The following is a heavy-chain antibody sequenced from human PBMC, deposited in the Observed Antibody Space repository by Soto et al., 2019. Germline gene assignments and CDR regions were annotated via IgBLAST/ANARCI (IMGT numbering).Heavy chain of an antibody. CDR2: ISAYNGNT. V-gene: IGHV1-18*01. CDR3: ARDVPIYYDSSAQGPYNWFDP. Sequence: ASVKVSCKASGYTFTSYGISWVRQAPGQGLEWMGWISAYNGNTNYVQKLQGRVTMTTDTSTSTAYMELRSLRSDDTAVYYCARDVPIYYDSSAQGPYNWFDPWGQGTLVTVSS. CDR1: GYTFTSYG. J-gene: IGHJ5*02. D-gene: IGHD3-22*01.